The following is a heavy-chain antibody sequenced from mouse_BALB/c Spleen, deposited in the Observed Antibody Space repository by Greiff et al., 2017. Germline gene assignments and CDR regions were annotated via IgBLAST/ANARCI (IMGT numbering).Heavy chain of an antibody. J-gene: IGHJ3*01. CDR2: IYPYNGGT. CDR3: ARSELPWFAH. V-gene: IGHV1S29*02. CDR1: GYTFTDYN. Sequence: VQLQQSGPELVKPGASVKISCKASGYTFTDYNMHWVKQSHGKSLEWIGYIYPYNGGTGYNQKFKSKATLTVDNSSSTAYMELRSLTSEDSAVYYCARSELPWFAHWGQGTLVTVSA.